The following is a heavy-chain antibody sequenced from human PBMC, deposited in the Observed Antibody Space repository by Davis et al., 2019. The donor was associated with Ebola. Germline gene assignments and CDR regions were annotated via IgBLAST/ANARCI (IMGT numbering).Heavy chain of an antibody. CDR3: ARGPTVAGTGNALDI. J-gene: IGHJ3*02. D-gene: IGHD6-19*01. CDR2: IYHSGST. Sequence: SETLSLTCAVSGGSISSSNWWSWVRQPPGKGLEWIGEIYHSGSTNYNPSLKSRVTISVDTSKNQFSLKLSSVTAADTAVYYCARGPTVAGTGNALDIWGQGTMVTVSS. CDR1: GGSISSSNW. V-gene: IGHV4-4*02.